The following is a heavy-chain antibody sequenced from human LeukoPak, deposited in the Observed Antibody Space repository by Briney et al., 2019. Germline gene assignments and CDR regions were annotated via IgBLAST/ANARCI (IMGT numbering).Heavy chain of an antibody. Sequence: SETLSLTCAVYGGSFSGYSWSWIRQHPGKGLEWIGYIYYSGSTYYNPSLKSRVTISVDTSKNQFSLKLSSVTAADTAVYYCAVAVQHGDNSDAFDIWGQGTMVTVSS. V-gene: IGHV4-59*06. CDR3: AVAVQHGDNSDAFDI. J-gene: IGHJ3*02. CDR2: IYYSGST. D-gene: IGHD4-23*01. CDR1: GGSFSGYS.